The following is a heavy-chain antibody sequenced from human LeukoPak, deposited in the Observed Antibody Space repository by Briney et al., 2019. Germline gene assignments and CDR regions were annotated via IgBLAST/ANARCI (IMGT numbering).Heavy chain of an antibody. CDR1: GGSFSSYY. J-gene: IGHJ4*02. CDR2: IYYSGST. V-gene: IGHV4-59*01. Sequence: SETLSLTCAVYGGSFSSYYWSWIRQPPGKGLEGIGYIYYSGSTNYNPSLKSRVTISIDTSKNQFSLTLSSVTAADTAVYYCARVQQSQIDYYFDYWGQGTLVTVSS. CDR3: ARVQQSQIDYYFDY. D-gene: IGHD3-9*01.